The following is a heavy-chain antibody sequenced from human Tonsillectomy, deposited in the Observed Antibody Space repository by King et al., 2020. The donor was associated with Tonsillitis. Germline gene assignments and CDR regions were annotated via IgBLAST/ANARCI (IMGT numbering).Heavy chain of an antibody. CDR3: ARFPPCINSPCYGHALDI. CDR1: GLTFSRNE. CDR2: ISTTGGTI. J-gene: IGHJ3*02. V-gene: IGHV3-48*03. D-gene: IGHD2-8*01. Sequence: VQLVESGGDLVQPGGSLRLSCVDSGLTFSRNEMNWVRQAPGKGLEWVSYISTTGGTIHYADSVKGRFIISRDNAKNSLYLQMNSLRAEDTAVYYCARFPPCINSPCYGHALDIWGQGTMVTVSS.